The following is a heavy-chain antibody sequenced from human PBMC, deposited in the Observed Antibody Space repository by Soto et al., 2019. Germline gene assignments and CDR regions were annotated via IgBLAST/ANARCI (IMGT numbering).Heavy chain of an antibody. Sequence: QVQLVQSGAEVKKPGSSVKIFCKASGGTFSRYTISWVRQAPGQGLEWMGRIIPIVNIANYAQYFQARVTITADTSATTAYMELSSLESEDTAVYFCARGGGADRDAFDIWGQGTMVTVSS. V-gene: IGHV1-69*02. CDR3: ARGGGADRDAFDI. D-gene: IGHD1-26*01. CDR1: GGTFSRYT. CDR2: IIPIVNIA. J-gene: IGHJ3*02.